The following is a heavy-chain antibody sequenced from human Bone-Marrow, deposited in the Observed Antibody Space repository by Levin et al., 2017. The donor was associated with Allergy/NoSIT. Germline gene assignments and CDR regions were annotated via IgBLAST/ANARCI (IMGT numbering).Heavy chain of an antibody. CDR2: ISYDGSNK. CDR1: AFTFSNYA. CDR3: ARDGHYNAQDF. J-gene: IGHJ6*02. V-gene: IGHV3-30-3*01. Sequence: GGSLRLSCAASAFTFSNYAMHWVRQAPGKGLEWVAVISYDGSNKYYIDSVKGRFIISRDNSNTTLYLQMESLRPEDTAMYYCARDGHYNAQDFWGQGTTVTVSS. D-gene: IGHD1-14*01.